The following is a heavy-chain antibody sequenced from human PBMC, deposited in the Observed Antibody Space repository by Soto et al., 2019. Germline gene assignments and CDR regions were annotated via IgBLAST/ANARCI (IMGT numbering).Heavy chain of an antibody. CDR3: ARGINRRYYGMDV. Sequence: SVKASCKXPGATFTSYAISWVRQAPGQGLEWMGGIIPICGTANYAQKFQGRVTIIADESTSTAYMELSSLRSEDTAVYYCARGINRRYYGMDVWGQGTTVTVSS. J-gene: IGHJ6*02. V-gene: IGHV1-69*13. CDR2: IIPICGTA. CDR1: GATFTSYA.